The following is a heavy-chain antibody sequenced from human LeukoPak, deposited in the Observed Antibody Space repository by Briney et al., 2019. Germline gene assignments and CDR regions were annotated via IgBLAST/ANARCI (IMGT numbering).Heavy chain of an antibody. Sequence: GGSLRLSCAASGFTFSSYAMHWVRQAPGKGLEWVAGISYDGGNEYYADSVKGRFTISRDNPKNTLYLQMNSLRAEGPAVYYCAIPFDYGGNGLYYFSYWGQGTLVTVSS. J-gene: IGHJ4*02. CDR3: AIPFDYGGNGLYYFSY. CDR1: GFTFSSYA. D-gene: IGHD4-23*01. V-gene: IGHV3-30*04. CDR2: ISYDGGNE.